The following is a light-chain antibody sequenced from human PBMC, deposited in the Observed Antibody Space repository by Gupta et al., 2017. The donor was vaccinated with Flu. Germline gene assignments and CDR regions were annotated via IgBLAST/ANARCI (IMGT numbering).Light chain of an antibody. V-gene: IGLV1-40*01. CDR1: NSDIGAGYD. J-gene: IGLJ1*01. CDR3: QYSDKSLRIGV. Sequence: QSVLTQPPSVSGAPGQRVTISCSGSNSDIGAGYDVHWYQQLPGAVPKVRIKGNTYRPSGVPDRFACSTSCTYGSPVIKGLQAEDEADDDCQYSDKSLRIGVFGTGTKVTVL. CDR2: GNT.